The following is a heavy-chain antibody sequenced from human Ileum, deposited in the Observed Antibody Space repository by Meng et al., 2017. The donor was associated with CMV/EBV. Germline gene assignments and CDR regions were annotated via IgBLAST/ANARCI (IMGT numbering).Heavy chain of an antibody. J-gene: IGHJ6*02. D-gene: IGHD6-19*01. CDR2: IYPGDCDT. CDR3: ARLGVVAVAGNYYYCGMDV. V-gene: IGHV5-51*01. Sequence: MVSCKGSGYIFTSYWTGWWRQTPGKGLEWMGIIYPGDCDTRYSPSFQGQVTISSDKSNTTAYLQWGSLKASDTAMYCCARLGVVAVAGNYYYCGMDVWGQGTTVTVSS. CDR1: GYIFTSYW.